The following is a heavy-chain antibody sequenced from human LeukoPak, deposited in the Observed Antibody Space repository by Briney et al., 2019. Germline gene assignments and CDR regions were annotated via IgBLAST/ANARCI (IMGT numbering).Heavy chain of an antibody. Sequence: GESLSLSWAASGFIFSNVVVQWVRPAPGRGLEWVGFIGFDGTNKYHTDSVKGRSTISRDNSENTLYLQMNSLRTTRTSLSECAYRYRTRCSCSTTLECWGQGTLV. V-gene: IGHV3-30*02. CDR2: IGFDGTNK. CDR1: GFIFSNVV. CDR3: AYRYRTRCSCSTTLEC. J-gene: IGHJ4*02. D-gene: IGHD2-2*01.